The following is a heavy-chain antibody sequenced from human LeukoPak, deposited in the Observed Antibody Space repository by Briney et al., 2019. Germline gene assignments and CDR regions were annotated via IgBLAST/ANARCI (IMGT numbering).Heavy chain of an antibody. D-gene: IGHD4-17*01. CDR3: ARRLTTVTTHYYYYYGMDV. CDR1: GGSFSGYY. J-gene: IGHJ6*04. V-gene: IGHV4-34*01. CDR2: INHSGST. Sequence: PSETLSLTCAVYGGSFSGYYWSWICQPPGKGLEWIGEINHSGSTNYNPSLKSRVTISVDTSKNQFSLELSSVTAADTAVYYCARRLTTVTTHYYYYYGMDVWGEGNTVTVSS.